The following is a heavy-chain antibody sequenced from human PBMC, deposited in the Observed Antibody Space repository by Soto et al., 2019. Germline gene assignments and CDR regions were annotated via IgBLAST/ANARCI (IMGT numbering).Heavy chain of an antibody. D-gene: IGHD3-16*02. V-gene: IGHV3-74*01. CDR3: AREKVTYYDYIWGSYHGNAFDI. J-gene: IGHJ3*02. CDR2: INSDGSST. Sequence: GGSLRLSCAASGFTFSSYWMHWVRQAPGKGLVWVSRINSDGSSTSYADSVKGRFTISRDNAKNTLYLQMNSLRAEDTAVYYCAREKVTYYDYIWGSYHGNAFDIWGQGTMVTVSS. CDR1: GFTFSSYW.